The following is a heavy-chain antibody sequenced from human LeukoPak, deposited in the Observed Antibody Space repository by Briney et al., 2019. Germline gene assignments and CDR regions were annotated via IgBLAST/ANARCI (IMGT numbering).Heavy chain of an antibody. V-gene: IGHV4-39*01. CDR2: ICYSGGT. CDR3: AKEHIVVVPAAIGRDAFDI. CDR1: GGSISSSSYY. J-gene: IGHJ3*02. D-gene: IGHD2-2*01. Sequence: SETLSLTCTVSGGSISSSSYYWGWIRQPPGKGLEWIGSICYSGGTYYNPSLKSRVTISVDTSKNQFSLKLSSVTAADTAVYYCAKEHIVVVPAAIGRDAFDIWGQGTMVTVSS.